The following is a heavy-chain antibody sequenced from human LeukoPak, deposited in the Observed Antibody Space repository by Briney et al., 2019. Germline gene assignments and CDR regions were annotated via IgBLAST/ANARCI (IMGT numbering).Heavy chain of an antibody. CDR2: ISSSSIYI. Sequence: PGGSLRLSCAASGFTFSSYSMNWVRQAPGKGLEWVSSISSSSIYIYYADSVKGRFTISRDNAKNSLYLQMNSLRAEDTAVYYCARGADNYGYIFDYWGQGTLVTVSS. V-gene: IGHV3-21*01. CDR3: ARGADNYGYIFDY. J-gene: IGHJ4*02. CDR1: GFTFSSYS. D-gene: IGHD5-18*01.